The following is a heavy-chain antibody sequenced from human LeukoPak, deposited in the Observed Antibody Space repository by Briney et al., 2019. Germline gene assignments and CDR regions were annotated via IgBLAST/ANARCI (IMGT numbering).Heavy chain of an antibody. CDR1: GFTFSSYA. Sequence: GGSLRLSRAASGFTFSSYAMSWVRQAPGKGLEWVSAASGSGGSTYYADSVKGRFTISRDNSKNTLYLQMNSLRAEDTAVYYCAKDLGSVVTPPSLDSWGQGTLVTVSS. CDR3: AKDLGSVVTPPSLDS. D-gene: IGHD3-10*01. V-gene: IGHV3-23*01. J-gene: IGHJ4*02. CDR2: ASGSGGST.